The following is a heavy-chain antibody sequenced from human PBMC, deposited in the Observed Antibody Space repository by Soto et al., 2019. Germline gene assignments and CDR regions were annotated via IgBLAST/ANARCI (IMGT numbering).Heavy chain of an antibody. D-gene: IGHD4-17*01. CDR3: ARGTTVTAHYYYGMDV. Sequence: QVQLVQSGAEVKEPGASVKVSCKASGYTFTGYYIHWVRQAPGQGLEWMGWINPNSGGTNSAQKFQGWVTMTRDTSISTAYMDLSRLRSDDTAVYYCARGTTVTAHYYYGMDVWGQGTTVTVSS. V-gene: IGHV1-2*04. CDR2: INPNSGGT. CDR1: GYTFTGYY. J-gene: IGHJ6*02.